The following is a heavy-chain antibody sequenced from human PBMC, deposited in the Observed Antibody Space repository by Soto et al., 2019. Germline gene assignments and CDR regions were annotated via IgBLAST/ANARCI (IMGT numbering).Heavy chain of an antibody. Sequence: QITLKESGPPLVKPTQTLTLTCTFSGFSLSTSGVGVGWISQPPGKALEWLALIYWDDDKRYSPSLKSRLTITQDTTKNQVVLTMTNMDPVDTATYYCAHSEDYYYGMDVWGQGTTVTVSS. CDR3: AHSEDYYYGMDV. CDR1: GFSLSTSGVG. J-gene: IGHJ6*02. V-gene: IGHV2-5*02. CDR2: IYWDDDK.